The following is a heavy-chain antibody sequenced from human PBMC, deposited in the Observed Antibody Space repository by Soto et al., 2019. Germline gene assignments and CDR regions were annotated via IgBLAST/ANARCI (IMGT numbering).Heavy chain of an antibody. Sequence: SETLSLTCSVSGGSISSGYYYWSWIRQPTGKGLEWIGNINYSGNTYYNPSLKRRLIISIDTTKNQFSLKKGSVTAADTAVYYWASSSLYVMDVWGQGTTVTVSS. CDR2: INYSGNT. J-gene: IGHJ6*02. CDR3: ASSSLYVMDV. V-gene: IGHV4-30-4*01. CDR1: GGSISSGYYY.